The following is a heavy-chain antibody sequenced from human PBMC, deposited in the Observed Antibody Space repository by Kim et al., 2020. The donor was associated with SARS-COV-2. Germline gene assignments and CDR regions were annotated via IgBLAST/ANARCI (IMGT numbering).Heavy chain of an antibody. Sequence: GGSLRLSCAASGFTFSSYWMNWVRQAPGNGLEWVANIKQDGSEKYYVDSVKGRFTISRDNAKNSLYLQMNSLRAEDTAVYYCARDFTVTTHYYYGMDVWGQGTTVTVSS. D-gene: IGHD4-17*01. CDR2: IKQDGSEK. J-gene: IGHJ6*02. V-gene: IGHV3-7*03. CDR3: ARDFTVTTHYYYGMDV. CDR1: GFTFSSYW.